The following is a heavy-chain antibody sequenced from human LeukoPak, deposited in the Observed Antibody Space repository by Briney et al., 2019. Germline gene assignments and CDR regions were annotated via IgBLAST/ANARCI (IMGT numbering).Heavy chain of an antibody. V-gene: IGHV3-23*01. D-gene: IGHD2-2*01. CDR2: ISGITTNT. CDR1: GFAFSSYA. CDR3: VKLCSTQMLDAFDI. J-gene: IGHJ3*02. Sequence: GGSLRLSCAASGFAFSSYAMSWVRQAPGKGLEWVSAISGITTNTLYGDSVKGRFTISRDNSKNTLYLQMTSLRAEDTAVYYCVKLCSTQMLDAFDIWGQGTMVTVSS.